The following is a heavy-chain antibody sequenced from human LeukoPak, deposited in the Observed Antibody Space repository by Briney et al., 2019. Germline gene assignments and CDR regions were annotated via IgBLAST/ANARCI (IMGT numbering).Heavy chain of an antibody. Sequence: SVKVSCKASGGTFISYAISWVGQAPGQGLEWRGGIIPIFGTANYAQKFQGRVTITADESKSTAYIELSSLRSEDTAVYYCARTGSYGSGSYSHYWGQGTLVTVSS. D-gene: IGHD3-10*01. J-gene: IGHJ4*02. V-gene: IGHV1-69*01. CDR1: GGTFISYA. CDR3: ARTGSYGSGSYSHY. CDR2: IIPIFGTA.